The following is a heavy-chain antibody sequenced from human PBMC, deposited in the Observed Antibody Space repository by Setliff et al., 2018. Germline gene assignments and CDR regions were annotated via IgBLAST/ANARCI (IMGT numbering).Heavy chain of an antibody. CDR1: GFTFSSYE. CDR2: ISSSGSTI. D-gene: IGHD3-16*02. Sequence: GGSLRLSCAASGFTFSSYEMNWVRQAPGKGQEWVPYISSSGSTIYYADSVKGRFTISRDNAKNSLYLQMNSLRGEDTAVYYCARDYPGPDHWGQGTMVTVSS. CDR3: ARDYPGPDH. V-gene: IGHV3-48*03. J-gene: IGHJ5*02.